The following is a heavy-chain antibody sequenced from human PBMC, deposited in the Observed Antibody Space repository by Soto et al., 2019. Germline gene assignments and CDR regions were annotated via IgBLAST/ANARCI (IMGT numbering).Heavy chain of an antibody. D-gene: IGHD5-18*01. CDR1: GFTFSSYA. Sequence: EVQLLESGGDLVQPGGSLRLSCAASGFTFSSYAMSWVRQAPGKGLEWVSAISGTGFSTYYGDSVKGRFTISRDNSKNTLYLRMNGLRAEDTAFYYCATYVQIWFPSQRTYLASWGQGTLVTVSS. V-gene: IGHV3-23*01. CDR2: ISGTGFST. CDR3: ATYVQIWFPSQRTYLAS. J-gene: IGHJ4*02.